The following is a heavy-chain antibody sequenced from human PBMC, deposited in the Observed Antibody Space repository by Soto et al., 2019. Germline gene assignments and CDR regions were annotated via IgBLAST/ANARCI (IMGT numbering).Heavy chain of an antibody. V-gene: IGHV4-59*12. CDR3: ARACREGIGASATVNWFNP. Sequence: PSETLSLTCTVSGGSISSYYWSWIRHPPGKGLEWIGYIYYSGSTNYNPSLKSRVTISVDTSKNQFSLQLSSVTAADTAVYSCARACREGIGASATVNWFNPWGQGTLVTACS. CDR2: IYYSGST. CDR1: GGSISSYY. D-gene: IGHD6-13*01. J-gene: IGHJ5*02.